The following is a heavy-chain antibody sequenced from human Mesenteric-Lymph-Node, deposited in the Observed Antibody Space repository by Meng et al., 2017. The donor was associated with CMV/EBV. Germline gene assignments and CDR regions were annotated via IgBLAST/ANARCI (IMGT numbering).Heavy chain of an antibody. J-gene: IGHJ3*02. Sequence: GESLKISCAASGFTFGIYAMTWVRQAPGKGLEWVSYISSSGSTIYYADSVKGRFTISRDNAKNSLYLQMNSLRAEDTAVYYCARDRHCSSTSCLFEAFDIWGQGTMVTVSS. D-gene: IGHD2-2*01. V-gene: IGHV3-48*04. CDR2: ISSSGSTI. CDR1: GFTFGIYA. CDR3: ARDRHCSSTSCLFEAFDI.